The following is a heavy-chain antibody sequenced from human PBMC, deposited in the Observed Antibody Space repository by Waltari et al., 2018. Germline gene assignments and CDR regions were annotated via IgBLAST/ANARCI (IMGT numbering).Heavy chain of an antibody. CDR2: ISAYNANT. D-gene: IGHD3-10*01. V-gene: IGHV1-18*01. Sequence: QVQLVQSGAEVKKPGASVKVSCTASGYTFNSFGISWVRQATGQGLEWMGWISAYNANTNDAQKCQGRVTMTTDTSTRTAYMELRSLRSADTAVYYCARDYGSGYGLFDYWGQGTLVTVSS. CDR3: ARDYGSGYGLFDY. J-gene: IGHJ4*02. CDR1: GYTFNSFG.